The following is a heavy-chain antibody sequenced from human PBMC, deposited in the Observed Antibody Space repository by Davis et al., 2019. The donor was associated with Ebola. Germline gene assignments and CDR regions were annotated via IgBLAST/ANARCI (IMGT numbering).Heavy chain of an antibody. CDR2: INSDGRTT. CDR1: EFTFSSYW. Sequence: GESLKISCAASEFTFSSYWMHWVRQAPGKGLVWVSRINSDGRTTAYADSVKGRFTISRDNAKNTLYLQMNTLRAEDTAVYYCARGHSEWELLIYYGMDVWGKGTTVTVSS. CDR3: ARGHSEWELLIYYGMDV. J-gene: IGHJ6*04. V-gene: IGHV3-74*01. D-gene: IGHD1-26*01.